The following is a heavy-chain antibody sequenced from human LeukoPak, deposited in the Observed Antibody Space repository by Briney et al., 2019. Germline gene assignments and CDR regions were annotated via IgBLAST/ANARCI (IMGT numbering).Heavy chain of an antibody. D-gene: IGHD6-19*01. CDR3: ARGSISSGWYD. J-gene: IGHJ4*02. CDR2: ISSSSSYI. CDR1: GFTFSSYS. V-gene: IGHV3-21*01. Sequence: GPLRLSCAASGFTFSSYSMNWVRQAPGKGLEWVSSISSSSSYIYYADSVKGRFTISRDNAKNSLYLQMNSLRAEDTAVYYCARGSISSGWYDWGQGTLVTVSS.